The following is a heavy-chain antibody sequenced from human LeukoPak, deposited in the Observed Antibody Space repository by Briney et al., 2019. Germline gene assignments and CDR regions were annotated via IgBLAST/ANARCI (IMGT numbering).Heavy chain of an antibody. D-gene: IGHD1-26*01. Sequence: GGSLRLSCAAAGFIFSSYAMSWVRQAPGKGLEWVSAISGSGGSTYYADSVKGRFTISRDDSKNTLYLQINSLRAEDTAIYYCAKDLRGNYYGVFDYWGQGTLVTVSS. V-gene: IGHV3-23*01. CDR1: GFIFSSYA. J-gene: IGHJ4*02. CDR2: ISGSGGST. CDR3: AKDLRGNYYGVFDY.